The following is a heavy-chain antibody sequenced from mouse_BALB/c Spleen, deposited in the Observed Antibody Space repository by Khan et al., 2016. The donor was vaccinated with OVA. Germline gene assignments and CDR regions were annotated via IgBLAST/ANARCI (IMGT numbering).Heavy chain of an antibody. CDR1: GYSITSDYA. CDR3: TGERAY. Sequence: EVQLQESGPGLVKPSQSLSLTCTVTGYSITSDYAWNWIRQFPGNKLEWMGYISYSGSTSYTPSLKSRISITRDTSKNQLFLQLNSVTTEDTATYYCTGERAYWGQGTLVTVSA. J-gene: IGHJ3*01. CDR2: ISYSGST. V-gene: IGHV3-2*02.